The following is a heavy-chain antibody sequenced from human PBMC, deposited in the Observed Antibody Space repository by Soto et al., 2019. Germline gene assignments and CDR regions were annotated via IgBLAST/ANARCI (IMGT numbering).Heavy chain of an antibody. V-gene: IGHV3-30-3*01. J-gene: IGHJ6*02. CDR3: ARDRGATHYYYYGMDV. CDR2: ISYDGSNK. Sequence: GGSLRLSCAASGFTFSSYAMHWVRQAPGKGLEWVAVISYDGSNKYYADSVKGRFTISRDNSKNTLYLQMNSLRAEDTAVYYCARDRGATHYYYYGMDVWRQGTTVTVSS. D-gene: IGHD1-26*01. CDR1: GFTFSSYA.